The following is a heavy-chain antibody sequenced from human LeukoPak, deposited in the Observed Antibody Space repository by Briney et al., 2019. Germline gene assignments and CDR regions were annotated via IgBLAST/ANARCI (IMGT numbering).Heavy chain of an antibody. V-gene: IGHV5-51*01. CDR2: IYPGDSDT. Sequence: GESLQISCKGSGNSFASYWIGWVRQLPGKGLEWMGIIYPGDSDTRYSPSFQGQVTISADKSISTAYLQWSSLKASDTAMYYCARREGGWYLDYWGQGTLVTVSS. D-gene: IGHD6-19*01. CDR3: ARREGGWYLDY. CDR1: GNSFASYW. J-gene: IGHJ4*02.